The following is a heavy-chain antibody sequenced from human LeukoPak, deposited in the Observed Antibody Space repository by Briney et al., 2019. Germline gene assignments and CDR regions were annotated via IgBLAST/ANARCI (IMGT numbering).Heavy chain of an antibody. J-gene: IGHJ3*01. D-gene: IGHD2-15*01. Sequence: SETLSLTCTVSGYSISSGYYWGWIRQPPGKGLEWIGSIYHSGGTYYNPSLKSRVTISVDTSKNQFSLKLSSVTAADTAVYYCARHARYCSGGSCYSGSRWFDPWGQGTMVTVSS. CDR2: IYHSGGT. CDR3: ARHARYCSGGSCYSGSRWFDP. CDR1: GYSISSGYY. V-gene: IGHV4-38-2*02.